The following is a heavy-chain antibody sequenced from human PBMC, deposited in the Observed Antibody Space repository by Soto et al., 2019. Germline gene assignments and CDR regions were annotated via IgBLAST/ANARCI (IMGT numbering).Heavy chain of an antibody. D-gene: IGHD3-22*01. Sequence: GGSLRLSCAASGFTFSSYAMSWVRQAPGKGLEWVSAISGRGGSTYYADSVKGRFTISRDNSKNTLYLQMNSLRAEDTAVYYCAKGDYYYDSSGYLFDYWGQGTLVTVSS. CDR3: AKGDYYYDSSGYLFDY. CDR1: GFTFSSYA. CDR2: ISGRGGST. J-gene: IGHJ4*02. V-gene: IGHV3-23*01.